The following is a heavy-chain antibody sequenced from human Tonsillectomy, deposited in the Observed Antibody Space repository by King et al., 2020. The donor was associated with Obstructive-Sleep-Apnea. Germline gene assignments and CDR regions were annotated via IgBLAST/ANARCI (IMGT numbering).Heavy chain of an antibody. D-gene: IGHD3-16*01. CDR3: ARDKWGQETPFGMDV. V-gene: IGHV3-30*04. J-gene: IGHJ6*02. CDR2: MSYDGNNK. Sequence: HVQLVESGGGVVQPGRPLRLSCAVSGFSFSNYAMHWVRQAPGKGLEWVAVMSYDGNNKYYADSVKGRFTISRDNSKNTLYLEMNSLRAEDTAVYYCARDKWGQETPFGMDVWGQGTTVTVSS. CDR1: GFSFSNYA.